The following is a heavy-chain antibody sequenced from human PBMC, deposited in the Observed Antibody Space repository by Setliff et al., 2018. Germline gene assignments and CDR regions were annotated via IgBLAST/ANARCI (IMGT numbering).Heavy chain of an antibody. D-gene: IGHD4-17*01. CDR3: ARHRRPDYGDFISWYFDL. Sequence: SETLSLTCDVSNFSISSGYYWGWVRQPPGKGLEWIATINYGGGTYYNPSLKSRVTISLDMSKNQFSLRLNSLTAADTAVYFCARHRRPDYGDFISWYFDLWGRGTLVTVSS. V-gene: IGHV4-38-2*01. CDR2: INYGGGT. J-gene: IGHJ2*01. CDR1: NFSISSGYY.